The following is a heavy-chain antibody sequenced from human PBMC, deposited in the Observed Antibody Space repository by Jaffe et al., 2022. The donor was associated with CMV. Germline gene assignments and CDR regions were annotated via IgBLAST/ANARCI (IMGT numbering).Heavy chain of an antibody. Sequence: EVQLVESGGGLVQPGRSLRLSCAASGFTFDDYAMHWVRQAPGKGLEWVSGISWNSGSIGYADSVKGRFTISRDNAKNSLYLQMNSLRAEDTALYYCAKDRGGGIVATIFDYWGQGTLVTVSS. CDR3: AKDRGGGIVATIFDY. CDR2: ISWNSGSI. CDR1: GFTFDDYA. V-gene: IGHV3-9*01. J-gene: IGHJ4*02. D-gene: IGHD5-12*01.